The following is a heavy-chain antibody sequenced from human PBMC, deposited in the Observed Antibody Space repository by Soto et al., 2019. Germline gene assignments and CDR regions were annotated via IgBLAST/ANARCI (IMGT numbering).Heavy chain of an antibody. D-gene: IGHD1-7*01. J-gene: IGHJ5*02. CDR2: NSANSGGT. Sequence: GVPVKVCSKSSSYTVSISGLAGVRQATGQGLERMVWNSANSGGTNYAQKLQGWVTMTRDTSISTAYMELSRLRSDDTAVYYCARDLGGVGLELPGFDPWGQGTLVTVSS. CDR3: ARDLGGVGLELPGFDP. V-gene: IGHV1-2*04. CDR1: SYTVSISG.